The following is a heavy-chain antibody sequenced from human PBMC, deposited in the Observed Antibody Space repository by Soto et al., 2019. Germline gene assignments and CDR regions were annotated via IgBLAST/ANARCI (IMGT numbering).Heavy chain of an antibody. D-gene: IGHD6-13*01. CDR3: ARQQLVPNDWFDP. CDR1: GFSVSGNY. Sequence: GGSLRLSCAASGFSVSGNYMSWVRQAPERGLEWVSVIYTGGNTYYADSVRGRFTISRDKSKNTLYLQMNSLRAEDTAVYYCARQQLVPNDWFDPWGRGTLVTVSS. CDR2: IYTGGNT. J-gene: IGHJ5*02. V-gene: IGHV3-66*04.